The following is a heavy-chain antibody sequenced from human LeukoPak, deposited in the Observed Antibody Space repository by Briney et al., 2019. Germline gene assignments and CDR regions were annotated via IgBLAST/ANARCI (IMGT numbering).Heavy chain of an antibody. CDR2: MNPNSGNT. Sequence: GASVKVSCKASGYTFTSYDINWVRQATGQGLEWMGWMNPNSGNTGYAQKFQGRVTMTRNTSISTAYMELSSLRSEGTAVYYWARGPFLNYYDSSPARQYWGQGTLVTVSS. CDR3: ARGPFLNYYDSSPARQY. D-gene: IGHD3-22*01. J-gene: IGHJ4*02. CDR1: GYTFTSYD. V-gene: IGHV1-8*01.